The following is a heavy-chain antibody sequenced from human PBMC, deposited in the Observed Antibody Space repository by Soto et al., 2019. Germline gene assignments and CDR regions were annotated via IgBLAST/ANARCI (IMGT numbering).Heavy chain of an antibody. CDR3: ARGRYGYNQVRGY. CDR2: ISYDGNNK. CDR1: GFTFSSYA. J-gene: IGHJ4*02. D-gene: IGHD5-18*01. V-gene: IGHV3-30-3*01. Sequence: GGSLRLSCAASGFTFSSYAIHWVRQAPGKGLEWVAIISYDGNNKYYADSVKGRFTISRDNSKNTLYLQMNSLRAEDTAVYYWARGRYGYNQVRGYWDQGTPVTVSS.